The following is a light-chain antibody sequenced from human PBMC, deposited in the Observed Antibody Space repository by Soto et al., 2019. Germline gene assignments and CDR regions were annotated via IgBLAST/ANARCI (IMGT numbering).Light chain of an antibody. Sequence: QSALTQPASLSGSPGQSITISCTGTSSDVGSHNLVSWYQQHPDRAPKLMIYEGSKRPSGVSNRFSGSKSGNTASLTISGLQAEDEADYFCCSYAGSSTYIFGSGTNVTVL. J-gene: IGLJ1*01. CDR2: EGS. V-gene: IGLV2-23*01. CDR1: SSDVGSHNL. CDR3: CSYAGSSTYI.